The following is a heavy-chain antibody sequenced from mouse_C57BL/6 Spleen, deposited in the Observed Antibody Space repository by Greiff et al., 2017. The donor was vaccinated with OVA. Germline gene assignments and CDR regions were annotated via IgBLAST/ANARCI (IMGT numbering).Heavy chain of an antibody. D-gene: IGHD3-2*02. J-gene: IGHJ2*01. CDR1: GYTFTDYE. CDR2: IDPETGGT. Sequence: QVQLQQSGAELVRPGASVTLSCKASGYTFTDYEMDWVKQTPVHGLEWIGAIDPETGGTDYNQKFKGKATLTADKSSSTAYMELRSLTSEDSAVYYCTRREDSGSYYCDYWGQGTTLTVSS. V-gene: IGHV1-15*01. CDR3: TRREDSGSYYCDY.